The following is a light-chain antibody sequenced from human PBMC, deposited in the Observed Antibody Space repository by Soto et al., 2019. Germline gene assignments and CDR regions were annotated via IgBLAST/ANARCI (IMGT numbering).Light chain of an antibody. CDR3: QQYNNWPPWT. CDR1: QSVSSS. CDR2: DVS. Sequence: EIVMTQSPATLSVSPGERATLSCRASQSVSSSLAWYQQRPGQAPRLLIYDVSTRATGIPARFSGSGSGTEFPLTISSLQSEDFAIYYCQQYNNWPPWTFGQGTKVEVK. V-gene: IGKV3-15*01. J-gene: IGKJ1*01.